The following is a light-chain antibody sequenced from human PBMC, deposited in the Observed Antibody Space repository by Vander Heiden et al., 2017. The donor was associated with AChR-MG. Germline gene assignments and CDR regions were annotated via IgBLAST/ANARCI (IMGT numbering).Light chain of an antibody. CDR3: SSYTSSSPYV. V-gene: IGLV2-14*03. CDR2: DVS. Sequence: SALTQPASVSGSPGQSITISCTGTSSDVGAYNYVSWYQQHPGKAPKVMIYDVSKRPSGVSNRFSGSKSGNTASLTISGLQAEDEADYYCSSYTSSSPYVFGTGTKVTVL. J-gene: IGLJ1*01. CDR1: SSDVGAYNY.